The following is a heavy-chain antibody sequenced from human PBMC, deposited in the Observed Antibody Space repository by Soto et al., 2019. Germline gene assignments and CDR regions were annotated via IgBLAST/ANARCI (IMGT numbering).Heavy chain of an antibody. CDR1: GFTFSSYS. Sequence: EVQLVESGGGLVQPGGSLRLSCAASGFTFSSYSMNWVRQAPGKGLEWVSYISSSSSTIYYADSVKGRFTISRDNAKNSLYLQMNSLRDEDTAVYYCARAHRVLRFLGWFRAGAFDIWGQGTMVTVSS. D-gene: IGHD3-3*01. CDR3: ARAHRVLRFLGWFRAGAFDI. CDR2: ISSSSSTI. V-gene: IGHV3-48*02. J-gene: IGHJ3*02.